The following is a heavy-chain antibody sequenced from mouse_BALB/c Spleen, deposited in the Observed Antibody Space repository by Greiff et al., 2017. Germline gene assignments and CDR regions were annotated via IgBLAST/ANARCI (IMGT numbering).Heavy chain of an antibody. Sequence: QVTLKVSGAELVRPGSSVKISCKASGYAFSSYWMNWVKQRPGQGLEWIGQIYPGDGDTNYNGKFKGKATLTADKSSSTAYMQLSSLTSEDSAVYFCARQGDYGYRAMDYWGQGTSVTVSS. D-gene: IGHD1-2*01. V-gene: IGHV1-80*01. J-gene: IGHJ4*01. CDR1: GYAFSSYW. CDR3: ARQGDYGYRAMDY. CDR2: IYPGDGDT.